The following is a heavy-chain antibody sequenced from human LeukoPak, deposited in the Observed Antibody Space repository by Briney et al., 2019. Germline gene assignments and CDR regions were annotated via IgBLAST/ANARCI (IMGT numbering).Heavy chain of an antibody. J-gene: IGHJ4*02. Sequence: ASETLSLTCTVSGGSISSSSYCWGWIRQPPGMGLDWIGSIYYTGNTYYNPSLKSRVTISEDTSKNQFSLRLSSVTTADTAVYYCARLISSGWIYFDYWGQGTLVTVSS. CDR1: GGSISSSSYC. CDR3: ARLISSGWIYFDY. CDR2: IYYTGNT. D-gene: IGHD6-19*01. V-gene: IGHV4-39*01.